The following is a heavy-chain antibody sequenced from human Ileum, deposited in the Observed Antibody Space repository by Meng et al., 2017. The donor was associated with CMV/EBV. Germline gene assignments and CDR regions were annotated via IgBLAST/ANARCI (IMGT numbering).Heavy chain of an antibody. CDR3: ATFGGDFDY. D-gene: IGHD3-3*01. J-gene: IGHJ4*02. CDR2: INPITGDT. Sequence: QVQLVQSGAEVKEPGSSVRVSCNTSGYTFNGYFMHWVRQAPGQGLEWMGWINPITGDTKFAQKFQVRVTLTRDTSLSTGYMELSRLRFDDTAMYYCATFGGDFDYWGQGTLGTVSS. CDR1: GYTFNGYF. V-gene: IGHV1-2*02.